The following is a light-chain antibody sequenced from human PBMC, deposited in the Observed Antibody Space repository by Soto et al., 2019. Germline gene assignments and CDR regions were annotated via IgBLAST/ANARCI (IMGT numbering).Light chain of an antibody. CDR3: QSYDNSLLADV. CDR2: EVS. J-gene: IGLJ2*01. CDR1: SSDVGGYNY. V-gene: IGLV2-14*01. Sequence: QSALTQPASVSGSPGQSITISCTGTSSDVGGYNYVSWYQQHPGKAPKLMIYEVSNRPSGVSNRFSGSKSGNTASLTISGLQAEDEADYYCQSYDNSLLADVFGGGTKLTVL.